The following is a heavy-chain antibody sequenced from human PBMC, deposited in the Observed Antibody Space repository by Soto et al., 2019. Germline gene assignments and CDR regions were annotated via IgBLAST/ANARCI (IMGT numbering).Heavy chain of an antibody. CDR1: GGSFSGYY. J-gene: IGHJ4*02. D-gene: IGHD2-21*02. CDR2: INHSGST. Sequence: QVQLQQWGAGLLKPSETLSLTCAVYGGSFSGYYWSWIRQPPGKGLEWIGEINHSGSTNYNPSLKSRVTISVDTSKNQFSLKLSSVTAADTAVYYCARGRKAYCGGDCYSVDYWGQGTLVTVSS. CDR3: ARGRKAYCGGDCYSVDY. V-gene: IGHV4-34*01.